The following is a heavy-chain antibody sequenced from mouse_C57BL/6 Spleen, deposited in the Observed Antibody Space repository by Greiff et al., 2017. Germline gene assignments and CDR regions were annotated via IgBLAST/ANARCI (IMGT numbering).Heavy chain of an antibody. CDR3: ATLWDARDY. Sequence: DVKLEESGPGLVKPSQSLSLTCSVTGSSITSGYYWNWIRQFPGNKLEWMGYISYDGSNNYNPSLKNRISITRDTSKNQFFLKLNSVTTEDTATYYCATLWDARDYWGQGTSVTVSS. J-gene: IGHJ4*01. CDR2: ISYDGSN. D-gene: IGHD1-1*02. V-gene: IGHV3-6*01. CDR1: GSSITSGYY.